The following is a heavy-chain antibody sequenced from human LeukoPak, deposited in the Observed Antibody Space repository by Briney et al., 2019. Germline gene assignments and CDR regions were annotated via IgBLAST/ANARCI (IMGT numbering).Heavy chain of an antibody. CDR3: AKDRYYYDSSRGMDV. J-gene: IGHJ6*02. Sequence: GRSLRLSCAASGFTFNNYDIHWVRQAPGKGLEWVAAISYDGSNKYYADSVKGRFTISRDNSKNTLYLQMNSLRAEDTAVYYCAKDRYYYDSSRGMDVWGQGTTVTVSS. CDR2: ISYDGSNK. V-gene: IGHV3-30*18. CDR1: GFTFNNYD. D-gene: IGHD3-22*01.